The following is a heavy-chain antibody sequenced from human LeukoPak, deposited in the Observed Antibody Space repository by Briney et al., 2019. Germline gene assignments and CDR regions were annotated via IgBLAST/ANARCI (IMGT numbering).Heavy chain of an antibody. J-gene: IGHJ4*02. CDR1: GGSISSGSYY. D-gene: IGHD3-9*01. V-gene: IGHV4-39*01. CDR2: IYHSGST. CDR3: ARHRRGVHTYYDILTGYSTHDY. Sequence: SETLSLTCTVSGGSISSGSYYWSWIRQPAGKGLEWIGSIYHSGSTYYNPSLKSRVTISVDTSKNQFSLKLSSVTAADTAVYYCARHRRGVHTYYDILTGYSTHDYWGQGTLVTVSS.